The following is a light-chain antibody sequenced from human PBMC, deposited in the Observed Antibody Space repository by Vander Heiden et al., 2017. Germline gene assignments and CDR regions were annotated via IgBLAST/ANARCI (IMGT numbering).Light chain of an antibody. V-gene: IGKV1-5*01. Sequence: DIEVTQSPSTLSASVRDTVTITCRASANIVRRLAWYQQKPGKAPKLLISYASSVERVVPSRFSGSGFGSEFTLTISCLEPDDFATYYCQQDNCSFNTFGQGTKMEIK. J-gene: IGKJ2*01. CDR2: YAS. CDR3: QQDNCSFNT. CDR1: ANIVRR.